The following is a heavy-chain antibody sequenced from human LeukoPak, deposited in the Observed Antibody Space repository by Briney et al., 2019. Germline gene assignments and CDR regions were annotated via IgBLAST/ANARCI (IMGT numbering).Heavy chain of an antibody. J-gene: IGHJ6*03. CDR2: INPNSGGT. CDR1: GYTFTGYY. CDR3: ARDRLRATIAYYYMDV. D-gene: IGHD5-12*01. Sequence: ASVKVSCKASGYTFTGYYMRWVRQAPGQGLEWMGWINPNSGGTNYAQKFQGRVTMTRDTSISTAYMELSRLRSDDTAVYYCARDRLRATIAYYYMDVWGKGTTVTVSS. V-gene: IGHV1-2*02.